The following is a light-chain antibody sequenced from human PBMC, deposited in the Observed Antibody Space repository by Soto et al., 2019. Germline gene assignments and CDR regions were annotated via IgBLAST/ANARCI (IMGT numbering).Light chain of an antibody. J-gene: IGKJ1*01. CDR3: QQYGSSGT. CDR2: GAS. CDR1: QSVTRSY. V-gene: IGKV3-20*01. Sequence: EIGLTQSPDALYLSPGERATLSGRASQSVTRSYLARXQQKPGQAPXXRIYGASNRGTGIPDRFSGGGSGTNFTLTISRLEPEDFAVYYFQQYGSSGTFGQGTKVDIK.